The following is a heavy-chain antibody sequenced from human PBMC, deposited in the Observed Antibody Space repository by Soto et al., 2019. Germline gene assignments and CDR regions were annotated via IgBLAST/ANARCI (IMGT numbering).Heavy chain of an antibody. CDR1: GFSLTTYA. D-gene: IGHD3-10*01. V-gene: IGHV3-23*01. J-gene: IGHJ3*01. Sequence: EVQLLESGGGLVQRGGSLRLSCAVSGFSLTTYAISLVRQAPGKGLEWVSEVSASGRSTTYADSVKGRFTTSKDTSKNTMSLQMNSLRVDDTAVYYCAKVWFGESDGFDVWGRGTMVRVSS. CDR3: AKVWFGESDGFDV. CDR2: VSASGRST.